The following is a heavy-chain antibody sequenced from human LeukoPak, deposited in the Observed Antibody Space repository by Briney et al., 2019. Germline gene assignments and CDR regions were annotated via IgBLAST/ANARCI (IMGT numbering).Heavy chain of an antibody. CDR1: GGTFSSYA. CDR3: ARTSADTAMGGYDY. CDR2: IIPIFGTA. V-gene: IGHV1-69*06. J-gene: IGHJ4*02. D-gene: IGHD5-18*01. Sequence: SVKVSCKASGGTFSSYAISWVRQAPGQGLEWMGGIIPIFGTANYPQKFQDRVTITADKSTSTAYMELSSLRSEDTAVYYCARTSADTAMGGYDYWGQGTLVTVSS.